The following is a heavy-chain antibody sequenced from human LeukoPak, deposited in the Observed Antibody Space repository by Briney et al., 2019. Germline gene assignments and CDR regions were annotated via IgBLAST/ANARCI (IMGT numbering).Heavy chain of an antibody. CDR3: ARASGVPAQYQNNWFDP. J-gene: IGHJ5*02. D-gene: IGHD2-2*01. V-gene: IGHV1-69*13. Sequence: SVKVSCKASGGTFSSYAISWVRQAPGQGLEWMGGIIPIFGTANYAQKFQGRVTITADESTSTAYMELSSLRSENTAVYYCARASGVPAQYQNNWFDPWGQGTLVTVSS. CDR2: IIPIFGTA. CDR1: GGTFSSYA.